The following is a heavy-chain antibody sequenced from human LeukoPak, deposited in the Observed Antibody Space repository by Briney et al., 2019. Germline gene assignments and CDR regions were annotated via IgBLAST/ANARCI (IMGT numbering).Heavy chain of an antibody. CDR1: GFTFSSYG. V-gene: IGHV3-30*18. Sequence: GGSLRLSCAASGFTFSSYGMHWVRQAPGKGLEWVAVISYDGSNKYYADSVKGRFTISRDNSKNTLYLQMNSLRAEDTAVYYCAKGPTFDYWGQGTLVTASS. CDR3: AKGPTFDY. J-gene: IGHJ4*02. CDR2: ISYDGSNK.